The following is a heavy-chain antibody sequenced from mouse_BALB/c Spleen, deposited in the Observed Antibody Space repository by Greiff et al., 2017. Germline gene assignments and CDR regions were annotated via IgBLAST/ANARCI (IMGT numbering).Heavy chain of an antibody. CDR2: IYPYNGGT. V-gene: IGHV1S29*02. CDR1: GYSFTDYN. D-gene: IGHD2-3*01. J-gene: IGHJ4*01. CDR3: ARWYRDGYSLLWMDY. Sequence: EVQLQASGPELVKPGASVKISCKASGYSFTDYNMHWVKQSHGKSLEWIGYIYPYNGGTGYNQKFKSKATLTVDNSSSTAYMELRSLTSEDSAVYYCARWYRDGYSLLWMDYWGQGTSVTVSS.